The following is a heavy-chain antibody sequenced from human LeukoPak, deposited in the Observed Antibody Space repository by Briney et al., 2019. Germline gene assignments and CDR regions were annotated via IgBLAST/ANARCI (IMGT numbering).Heavy chain of an antibody. CDR2: INHSGST. V-gene: IGHV4-34*01. CDR3: ARGRGGYWYFDL. CDR1: GGSFSGYY. D-gene: IGHD3-10*01. J-gene: IGHJ2*01. Sequence: SETLSLTCAVYGGSFSGYYWSWIRQPPGKGLEWIGEINHSGSTNYNPSLKSRVTISVDTSKNQLSLKLSSVTAADTAVYYCARGRGGYWYFDLWGRGTLVTVSS.